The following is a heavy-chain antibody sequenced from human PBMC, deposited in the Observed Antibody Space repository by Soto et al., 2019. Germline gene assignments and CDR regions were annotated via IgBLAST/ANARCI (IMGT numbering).Heavy chain of an antibody. CDR2: IIPTSGTA. D-gene: IGHD2-15*01. CDR3: ARGQGYCSGGICYYYYYGRDV. CDR1: GGTFSSDA. V-gene: IGHV1-69*13. Sequence: GASVKVSCKASGGTFSSDAFSWVRQAPGQGLEWMGGIIPTSGTANYAQKFQGRATVTADESTSTAYMELSSLTSEDTAVYFCARGQGYCSGGICYYYYYGRDVWGQGTTVTVSS. J-gene: IGHJ6*02.